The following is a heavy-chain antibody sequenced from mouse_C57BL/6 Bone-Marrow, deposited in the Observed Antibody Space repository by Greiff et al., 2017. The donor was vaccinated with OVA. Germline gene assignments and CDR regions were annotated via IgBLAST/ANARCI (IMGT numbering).Heavy chain of an antibody. Sequence: QVHVKQSGPELVKPGASVKISCKASGYAFSSSWMNWVKQRPGKGLEWIGRIYPGDGDTNYNGKFKGKATLTADKSSSTAYMQLSSLTSEDSAVYFCARSAYYYGSSTWFAYWGQGTLVTVSA. J-gene: IGHJ3*01. D-gene: IGHD1-1*01. CDR3: ARSAYYYGSSTWFAY. CDR2: IYPGDGDT. CDR1: GYAFSSSW. V-gene: IGHV1-82*01.